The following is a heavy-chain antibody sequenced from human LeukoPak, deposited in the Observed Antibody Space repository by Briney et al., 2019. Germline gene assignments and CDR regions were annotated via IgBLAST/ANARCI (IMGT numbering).Heavy chain of an antibody. D-gene: IGHD2-8*01. J-gene: IGHJ4*02. CDR2: INHSGST. CDR1: GESFSGYY. Sequence: SETLSLTCAVYGESFSGYYWSWIRQPPGKGLEWIGEINHSGSTNYNPSLKSRVTISVDTSKNQFSLKLSSVTAADTAVYYCAGGLRNGLGYWGQGTLVTVSS. CDR3: AGGLRNGLGY. V-gene: IGHV4-34*01.